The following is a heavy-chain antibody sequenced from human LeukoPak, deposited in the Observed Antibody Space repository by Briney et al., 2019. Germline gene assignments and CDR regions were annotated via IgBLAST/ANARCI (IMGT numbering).Heavy chain of an antibody. Sequence: GGSLRLSCAASGFTFSSYSMNWVRQAPGKGLEWVASIKQDGGEKYYVDSVKGRLAISRDNAKNSLYLQMNSLRAEDTAVYYCARDKHYYDSSGYYHAAFDIWGQGTMVTVSS. D-gene: IGHD3-22*01. CDR1: GFTFSSYS. J-gene: IGHJ3*02. CDR2: IKQDGGEK. V-gene: IGHV3-7*05. CDR3: ARDKHYYDSSGYYHAAFDI.